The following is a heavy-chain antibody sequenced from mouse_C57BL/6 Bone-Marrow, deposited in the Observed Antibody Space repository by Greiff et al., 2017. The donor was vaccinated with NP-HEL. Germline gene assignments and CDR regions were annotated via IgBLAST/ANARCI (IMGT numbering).Heavy chain of an antibody. Sequence: QVQLQQSGPELVKPGASVKISCKASGYAFSSSWMNWVKQRPGKGLEWIGRIYPGDGATNYNGKFKGKATLTADKSSSTAYMQLSSLTSEDSAVYFCARGYDYDVRFAYWGQGTLVTVSA. CDR2: IYPGDGAT. J-gene: IGHJ3*01. D-gene: IGHD2-4*01. CDR1: GYAFSSSW. CDR3: ARGYDYDVRFAY. V-gene: IGHV1-82*01.